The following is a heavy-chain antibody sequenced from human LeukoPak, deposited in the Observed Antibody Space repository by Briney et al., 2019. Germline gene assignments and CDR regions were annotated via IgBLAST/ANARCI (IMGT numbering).Heavy chain of an antibody. D-gene: IGHD1-26*01. CDR3: AKDWAPHSGSHFDY. Sequence: PGGSLRLSCAASGFTFSSYGMHWVRQAPGKGLEWVAVIWYDGTHKSYADSVKGRFTISRDNSNSALYLDMNSLRAEDTALYYCAKDWAPHSGSHFDYRGQGTLVTVPS. CDR2: IWYDGTHK. J-gene: IGHJ4*02. V-gene: IGHV3-33*06. CDR1: GFTFSSYG.